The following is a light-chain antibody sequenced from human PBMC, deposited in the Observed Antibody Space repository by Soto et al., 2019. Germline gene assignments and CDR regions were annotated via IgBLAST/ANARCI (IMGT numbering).Light chain of an antibody. CDR3: QQYNNWRGA. J-gene: IGKJ1*01. CDR2: GAS. CDR1: QSVSSN. V-gene: IGKV3-15*01. Sequence: EIVMTQSPATLSVSPGERATLSCRASQSVSSNLAWYQQKPGQAPRLLIYGASTWATGIPARFSGSGSGTEFTLTINSLQSEDFAVYYCQQYNNWRGAFGQGTKVEIK.